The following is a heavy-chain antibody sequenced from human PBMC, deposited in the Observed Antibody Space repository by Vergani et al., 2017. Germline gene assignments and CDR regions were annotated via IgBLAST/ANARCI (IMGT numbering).Heavy chain of an antibody. Sequence: EVQLLESGGSLKQPGGSVRLSCAASGFTFSTYAMHWVRQAPGKGLEWVSALTGGGGSTYYADSFKGRFIISRENSRDTLYLKMNSLRPEDTATYYCVKDAGSYENFFDSWGQGTLVTVSS. CDR2: LTGGGGST. D-gene: IGHD1-26*01. J-gene: IGHJ4*02. V-gene: IGHV3-23*01. CDR1: GFTFSTYA. CDR3: VKDAGSYENFFDS.